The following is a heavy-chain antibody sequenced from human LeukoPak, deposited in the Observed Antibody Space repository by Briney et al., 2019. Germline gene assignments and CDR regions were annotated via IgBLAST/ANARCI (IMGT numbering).Heavy chain of an antibody. Sequence: PGGSLRPSCAASGFTFSTYWMHWVRQGPGKGLVWVSHINSDGSSTIYADSVKGRFTISRDNAKNTLYLQMNSLRAEDTAVYYCARDTKIQLWLRIDDAFDIWGQGTMVTVSS. J-gene: IGHJ3*02. CDR3: ARDTKIQLWLRIDDAFDI. D-gene: IGHD5-18*01. V-gene: IGHV3-74*01. CDR1: GFTFSTYW. CDR2: INSDGSST.